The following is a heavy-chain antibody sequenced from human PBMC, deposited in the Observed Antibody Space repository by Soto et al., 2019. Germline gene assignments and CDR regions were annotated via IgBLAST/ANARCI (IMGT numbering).Heavy chain of an antibody. CDR3: ARGHIVATRGWFDP. CDR1: GGSISSYY. V-gene: IGHV4-59*01. D-gene: IGHD5-12*01. J-gene: IGHJ5*02. Sequence: SETLSLTCTVAGGSISSYYWSWIRQPPGKGLEWIGYIYYSGSTNYNPSLKSRVTISVDTSKNQFSLKLSSVTAADTAVYYCARGHIVATRGWFDPWGQGTLVTVS. CDR2: IYYSGST.